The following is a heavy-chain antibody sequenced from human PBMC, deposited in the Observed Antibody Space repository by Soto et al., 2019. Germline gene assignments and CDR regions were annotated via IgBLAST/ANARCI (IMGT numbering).Heavy chain of an antibody. CDR3: AREMPRTEINNWFDP. V-gene: IGHV1-2*04. CDR1: GYTFTGYC. Sequence: GASVKVSCKASGYTFTGYCMHWVRQAPGQGLEWMGWINPNSGGTNYAQKFQGWVTMTRDTSISTAYMELSRLRSDDTAVYYCAREMPRTEINNWFDPGGQGTLVTVS. CDR2: INPNSGGT. D-gene: IGHD1-1*01. J-gene: IGHJ5*02.